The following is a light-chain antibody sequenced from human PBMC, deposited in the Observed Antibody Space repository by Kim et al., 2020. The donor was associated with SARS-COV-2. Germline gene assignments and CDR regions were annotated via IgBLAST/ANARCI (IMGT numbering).Light chain of an antibody. V-gene: IGKV1-39*01. CDR2: AAS. J-gene: IGKJ2*01. CDR1: QSISSY. CDR3: QQSYSTPYT. Sequence: SASVGDRVTITCRASQSISSYLNWYQQIPGKAPKLLIYAASSLQSGVPSRFSGSGSGTDFTLTISSLQPEDFATYYCQQSYSTPYTFGQGNKLEI.